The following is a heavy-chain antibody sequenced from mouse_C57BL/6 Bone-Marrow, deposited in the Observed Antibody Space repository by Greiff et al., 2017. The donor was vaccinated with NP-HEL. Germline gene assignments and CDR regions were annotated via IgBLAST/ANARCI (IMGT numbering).Heavy chain of an antibody. Sequence: QVQLKESGAELVRPGTSVKMSCKASGYTFTNYWIGWAKQRPGHGLEWIGDIYPGGGYTNYNEKFKGKATLTADKSSSTAYMQFSSLTSEDSAIYYCARCYGNYWYFDVWGTGTTVTVSS. CDR2: IYPGGGYT. J-gene: IGHJ1*03. CDR3: ARCYGNYWYFDV. V-gene: IGHV1-63*01. CDR1: GYTFTNYW. D-gene: IGHD2-1*01.